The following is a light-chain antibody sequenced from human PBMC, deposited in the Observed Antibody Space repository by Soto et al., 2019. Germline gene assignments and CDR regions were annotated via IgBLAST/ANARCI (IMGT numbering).Light chain of an antibody. CDR1: QSVGNRY. J-gene: IGKJ1*01. Sequence: EVVLTQSPGTLSLSPGEGATLSCRASQSVGNRYFAWYQQKPGQAPRLLIYRVSSRATGIPDRFSGSGSGTDFTLTISRLEPEDFAVYYCQQYDSSPQTFGQGTKVDIK. CDR2: RVS. V-gene: IGKV3-20*01. CDR3: QQYDSSPQT.